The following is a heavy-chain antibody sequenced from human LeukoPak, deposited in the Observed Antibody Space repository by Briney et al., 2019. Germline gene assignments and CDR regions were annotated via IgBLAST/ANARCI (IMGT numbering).Heavy chain of an antibody. V-gene: IGHV1-2*02. CDR3: AGVSLPGYDGDS. Sequence: ASVKVSCKASGYSVNDYYIYWVRQAPGQGLEGMGGINQKRGGTQYARNFQGRVTMPRGTSISTAHMELSRLRSEDTAVYYCAGVSLPGYDGDSWGQGTLVTVPP. CDR2: INQKRGGT. D-gene: IGHD5-18*01. CDR1: GYSVNDYY. J-gene: IGHJ4*02.